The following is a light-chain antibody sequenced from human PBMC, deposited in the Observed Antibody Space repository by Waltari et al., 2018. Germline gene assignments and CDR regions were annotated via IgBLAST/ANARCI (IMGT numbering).Light chain of an antibody. CDR2: GAS. CDR3: QQYNNWLRT. J-gene: IGKJ1*01. CDR1: QSVSSN. Sequence: EIVITQSPATLSVSPGERATLSCRASQSVSSNLAWYQQKPGQAPRLLIYGASTRDTGIPARFSGSGSGTEFTLTISSMQSEDFAVYCCQQYNNWLRTFGQGTKVEIK. V-gene: IGKV3-15*01.